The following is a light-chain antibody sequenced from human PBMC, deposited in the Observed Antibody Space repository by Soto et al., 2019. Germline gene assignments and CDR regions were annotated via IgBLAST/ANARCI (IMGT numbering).Light chain of an antibody. J-gene: IGKJ3*01. CDR2: AAS. V-gene: IGKV1-39*01. CDR3: QQSYSTPFT. CDR1: QSISSY. Sequence: DLQMTQSPSSLSASVGDRVTITCRASQSISSYLNWYQQKPGKAPKLLIYAASSLQSGVASRFSGSGYGTDFTLTISSLQPEDFPTYYCQQSYSTPFTFGPGTKVDIK.